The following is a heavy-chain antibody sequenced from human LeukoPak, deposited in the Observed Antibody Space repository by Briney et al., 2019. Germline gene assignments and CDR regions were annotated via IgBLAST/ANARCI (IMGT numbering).Heavy chain of an antibody. Sequence: GGSLRLSCAASGFTFSDYYMSWIRQAPGKGLEWISYISGSGGSTYYADSVKGRFTISRDNSKNTLYLQMNSLRAEDTAVYYCAKAPYGFKDTQYDWFDPWGQGTLVTVSS. CDR1: GFTFSDYY. D-gene: IGHD5-18*01. V-gene: IGHV3-23*01. J-gene: IGHJ5*02. CDR2: ISGSGGST. CDR3: AKAPYGFKDTQYDWFDP.